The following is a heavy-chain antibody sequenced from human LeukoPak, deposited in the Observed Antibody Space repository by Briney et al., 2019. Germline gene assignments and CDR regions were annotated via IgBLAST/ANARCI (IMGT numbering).Heavy chain of an antibody. CDR3: ARRWYYYDSSGLYFDY. CDR1: GYTFAKYW. V-gene: IGHV5-51*01. Sequence: GESLKISCQASGYTFAKYWIGWVRQMPGKGLEWMGIIYPGDSDTRYSPSFQGQVTISADKSITTAYLQWSSLKASDTAMYYCARRWYYYDSSGLYFDYWGQGTLVTVSS. D-gene: IGHD3-22*01. J-gene: IGHJ4*02. CDR2: IYPGDSDT.